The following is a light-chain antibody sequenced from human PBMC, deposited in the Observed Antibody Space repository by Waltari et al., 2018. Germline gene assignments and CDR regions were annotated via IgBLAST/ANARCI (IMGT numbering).Light chain of an antibody. V-gene: IGKV1-9*01. CDR2: SAS. CDR1: QGISSY. J-gene: IGKJ4*01. CDR3: QQLSSQPLT. Sequence: DIQLTQSPSFLSASLGDRVTITCRASQGISSYVAWYQQNPGKAPRLLIHSASTLQSGVPSRFSGSGSGTEFTLTISSLQPEDFASYYCQQLSSQPLTFGGGTKVEI.